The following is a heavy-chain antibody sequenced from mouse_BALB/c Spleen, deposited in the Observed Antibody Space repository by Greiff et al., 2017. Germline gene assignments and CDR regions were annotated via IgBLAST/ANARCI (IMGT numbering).Heavy chain of an antibody. Sequence: QVQLQQSGAELAKPGASVKMSCKASGYTFTSYWMHWVKQRPGQGLEWIGYINPSTGYTEYNHKFKDKATLTADKSSSTAYMQLSSLTSEDSAVYYCFGNYPYYAMDYWGQGTSVTVSA. D-gene: IGHD2-1*01. CDR3: FGNYPYYAMDY. CDR2: INPSTGYT. CDR1: GYTFTSYW. V-gene: IGHV1-7*01. J-gene: IGHJ4*01.